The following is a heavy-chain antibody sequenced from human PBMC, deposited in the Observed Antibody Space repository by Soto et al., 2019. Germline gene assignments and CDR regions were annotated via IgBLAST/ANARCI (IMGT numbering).Heavy chain of an antibody. J-gene: IGHJ4*02. D-gene: IGHD1-1*01. V-gene: IGHV4-30-4*01. CDR2: IYYSGSA. CDR3: ARDRANSPDYYDF. CDR1: GDSIVRDDYY. Sequence: SETLSLTCTVSGDSIVRDDYYWSWLRQPPGKGLEWLGHIYYSGSAYYNPSLKSRVTVSIDTSKSQFSLKLSSMSAVDTAVYYCARDRANSPDYYDFWGQGTLVTVSS.